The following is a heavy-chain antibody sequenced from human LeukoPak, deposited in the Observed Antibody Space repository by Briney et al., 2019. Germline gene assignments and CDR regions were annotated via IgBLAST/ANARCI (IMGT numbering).Heavy chain of an antibody. J-gene: IGHJ2*01. V-gene: IGHV1-69*01. CDR2: IIPIFGTA. Sequence: AASVKVSCTASGGTFSSYAISWVRQAPVQGLEWMGGIIPIFGTANYAQKFQGRVTITADESTSTAYMELSSLRSEDTAVYYCARVQGGDWYFDLWGRGTLVTVSS. D-gene: IGHD1-26*01. CDR3: ARVQGGDWYFDL. CDR1: GGTFSSYA.